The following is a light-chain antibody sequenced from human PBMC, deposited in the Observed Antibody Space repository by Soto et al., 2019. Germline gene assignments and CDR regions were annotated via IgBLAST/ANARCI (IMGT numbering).Light chain of an antibody. CDR3: QQNYNSPRT. J-gene: IGKJ1*01. Sequence: DIQMTQSPSSGSASVLGIVRIAFLASQNIETYLNWYQVKPGKAPKLLLSVAPGFQGEVPSYFSGSGSGTDFTLTISSLQPEDFATYYCQQNYNSPRTFGQGTKVDIK. CDR2: VAP. V-gene: IGKV1-39*01. CDR1: QNIETY.